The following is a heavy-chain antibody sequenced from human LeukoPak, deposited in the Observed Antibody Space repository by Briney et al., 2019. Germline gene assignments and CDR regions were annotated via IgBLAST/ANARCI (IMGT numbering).Heavy chain of an antibody. CDR2: IYYSGST. CDR3: ARDGSSGLRYNWFDP. CDR1: GGSISSSSYY. V-gene: IGHV4-39*07. J-gene: IGHJ5*02. Sequence: SETLSLTCTVSGGSISSSSYYWGWIRQPPGKGLEWIGSIYYSGSTYYNPSLKSRVTISVDTSKNQFSLKLSSVTAADTAVYYCARDGSSGLRYNWFDPWGQGTLVTVSS. D-gene: IGHD6-19*01.